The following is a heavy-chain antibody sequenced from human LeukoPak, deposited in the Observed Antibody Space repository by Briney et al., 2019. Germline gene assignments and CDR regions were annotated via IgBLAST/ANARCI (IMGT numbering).Heavy chain of an antibody. D-gene: IGHD3-3*01. CDR1: GFTFSSYW. CDR3: ARDPSAWSGYYDY. CDR2: IKSDGSTT. J-gene: IGHJ4*02. Sequence: GGSLRLSCAASGFTFSSYWMHWVRQAPEKGLVWVSRIKSDGSTTNYADSVKGRFTISRDNAKNTLYLQTNGLRAEDTAVYYCARDPSAWSGYYDYWGQGTPVTVSS. V-gene: IGHV3-74*01.